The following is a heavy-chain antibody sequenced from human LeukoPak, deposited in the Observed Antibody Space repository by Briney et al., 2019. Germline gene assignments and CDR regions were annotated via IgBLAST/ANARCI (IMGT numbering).Heavy chain of an antibody. Sequence: GGSLRLSCAASGFTFSSYSMNWVRQAPGKGLEWVSYISSSSSTIYYADSVKGRFTISRDNAKNSLYLQMNSLRAEDTAVYYCARDTEIAIVVVNYFDYWGQGTLVTVSS. CDR3: ARDTEIAIVVVNYFDY. J-gene: IGHJ4*02. CDR2: ISSSSSTI. D-gene: IGHD3-22*01. CDR1: GFTFSSYS. V-gene: IGHV3-48*01.